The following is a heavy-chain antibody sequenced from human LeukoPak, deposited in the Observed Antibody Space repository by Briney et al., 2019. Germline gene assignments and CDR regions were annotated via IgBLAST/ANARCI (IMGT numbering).Heavy chain of an antibody. V-gene: IGHV4-59*01. Sequence: SETLSLTCAVYGGSFSGYYWSWIRQPPGKGLEWIGYIYYSGSTNYNPSLKSRVTISVDTSKNQFSLKLSSVTAADPAVYYCARDAAAAGWFAPGGRETRVTVSS. CDR3: ARDAAAAGWFAP. CDR2: IYYSGST. D-gene: IGHD6-25*01. J-gene: IGHJ5*02. CDR1: GGSFSGYY.